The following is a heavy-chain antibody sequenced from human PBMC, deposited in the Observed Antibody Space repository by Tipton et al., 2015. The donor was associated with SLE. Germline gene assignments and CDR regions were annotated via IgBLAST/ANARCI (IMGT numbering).Heavy chain of an antibody. CDR3: STVKRYFDRSGSTWYWYYYMDV. CDR2: IYTFGST. J-gene: IGHJ6*03. Sequence: LRLSCTVSGGSISSGTYYWTWIRQPAGKRLEWIGRIYTFGSTTYNPSLKSRVTISLDTSENQFSLTLSSVTAADTAVYYCSTVKRYFDRSGSTWYWYYYMDVWGKGTTVTVSS. V-gene: IGHV4-61*02. CDR1: GGSISSGTYY. D-gene: IGHD3-22*01.